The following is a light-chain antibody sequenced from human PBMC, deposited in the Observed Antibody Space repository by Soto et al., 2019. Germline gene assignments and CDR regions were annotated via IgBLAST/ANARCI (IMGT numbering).Light chain of an antibody. V-gene: IGKV3-20*01. CDR2: GAS. J-gene: IGKJ5*01. CDR1: QSVSSNN. Sequence: EIVLTQSPGTPSLSPGDTATLSCRASQSVSSNNLAWYHQKPGQTPRLLIYGASSRATGIPDRFSGSGSGTDFTLTISRLEPEDFAVYYCQQYDNSITFGQGTRLEIE. CDR3: QQYDNSIT.